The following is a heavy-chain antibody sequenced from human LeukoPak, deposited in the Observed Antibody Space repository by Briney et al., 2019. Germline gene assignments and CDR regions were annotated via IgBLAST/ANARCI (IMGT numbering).Heavy chain of an antibody. CDR1: GGSISSSSYY. J-gene: IGHJ4*02. D-gene: IGHD3-22*01. CDR3: ARLTFYYDSSGYYY. Sequence: PSETLSLTCTVSGGSISSSSYYWGWIRQPPGKGLEWIGSIYYSGSTYYNPSLKSRVTISVDTSKNQFSLKPSSVTAADTAVYYCARLTFYYDSSGYYYWGQGTLVTVSS. V-gene: IGHV4-39*01. CDR2: IYYSGST.